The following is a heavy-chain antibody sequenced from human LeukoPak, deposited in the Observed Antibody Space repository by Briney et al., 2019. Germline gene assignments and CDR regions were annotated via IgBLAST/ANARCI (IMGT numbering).Heavy chain of an antibody. D-gene: IGHD4-23*01. Sequence: SETLSLTCTVSGYSISSGYYWGWIRQPPGKGLEWIGTIYHSGTTYYNPSLKSRVAISIDTSKNQFSLKLSSVPAADTAVYYCARLRGAIVGGSGDYGGPYYFDNWGQGNLVTVSS. J-gene: IGHJ4*02. CDR1: GYSISSGYY. V-gene: IGHV4-38-2*02. CDR3: ARLRGAIVGGSGDYGGPYYFDN. CDR2: IYHSGTT.